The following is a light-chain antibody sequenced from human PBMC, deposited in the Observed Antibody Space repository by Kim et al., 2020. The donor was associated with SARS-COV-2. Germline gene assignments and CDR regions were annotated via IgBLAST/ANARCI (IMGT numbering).Light chain of an antibody. Sequence: VNVAGTASRANIVRSYDVNWDQQSPGQAPTLLTYCNMNRPSGVPDRFSCSTSGTAASLPITGVQAEDEADYYCQSYDSSLSRWVFGGGTKLTVL. V-gene: IGLV1-40*01. CDR1: RANIVRSYD. CDR2: CNM. J-gene: IGLJ3*02. CDR3: QSYDSSLSRWV.